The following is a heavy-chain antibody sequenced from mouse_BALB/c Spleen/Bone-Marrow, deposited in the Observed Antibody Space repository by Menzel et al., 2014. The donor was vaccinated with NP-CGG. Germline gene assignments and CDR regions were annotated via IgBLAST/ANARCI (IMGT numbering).Heavy chain of an antibody. CDR2: INSNGGST. Sequence: EVMLVESGGGLVQPGGSLKLSCAASGFTFSSYGMSWVRQTPDKRLELVATINSNGGSTYYPDSVKGRFTISRDNAKNTLYLQMSSLKSEDTAMYYCARDYDYDYWGQGPTLTVSS. CDR1: GFTFSSYG. V-gene: IGHV5-6-3*01. J-gene: IGHJ2*01. CDR3: ARDYDYDY. D-gene: IGHD2-4*01.